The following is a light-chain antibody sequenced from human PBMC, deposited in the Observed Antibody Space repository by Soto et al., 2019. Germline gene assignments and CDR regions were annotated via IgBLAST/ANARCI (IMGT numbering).Light chain of an antibody. Sequence: EIVFTQSPATLSLSPGERATLSCRASPSISNYLAWYQPKPGQAPSLLIYAATIRATGITARFSGSGSGTDFTLTISSLEPADFAVYFCQRSSNWPTFGQGTRLEIK. J-gene: IGKJ5*01. CDR3: QRSSNWPT. CDR1: PSISNY. CDR2: AAT. V-gene: IGKV3-11*01.